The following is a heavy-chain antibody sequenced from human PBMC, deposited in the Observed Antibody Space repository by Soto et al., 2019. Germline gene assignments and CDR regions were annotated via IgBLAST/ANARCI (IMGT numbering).Heavy chain of an antibody. J-gene: IGHJ3*02. V-gene: IGHV3-30*18. CDR2: ISYDGSNK. Sequence: QVQLVESGGGVVQPGRSLRLSCAASGFTFSSYGMHWVRQAAGKGLEWVAVISYDGSNKYYADSVKGRFTISRDNSKNTLYLQLNSLRAEDTAVYYCAKDHSPSYAFDIWGQGTMVTVSS. CDR1: GFTFSSYG. D-gene: IGHD3-16*02. CDR3: AKDHSPSYAFDI.